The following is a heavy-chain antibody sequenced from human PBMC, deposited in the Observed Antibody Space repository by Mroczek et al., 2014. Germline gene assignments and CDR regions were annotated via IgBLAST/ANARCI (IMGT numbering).Heavy chain of an antibody. J-gene: IGHJ6*03. Sequence: QVQLVQSGAEVKKPGSSVKVSCKASGGTFSSYAISWVRQAPGQGLEWMGGIIPIFGTANYAQKFQGRVTITADESTSTAYMELSSLRSEDTAVYYCARGGNIYGSVTDYYYYYMDVWGKGTTVTVSS. V-gene: IGHV1-69*12. CDR1: GGTFSSYA. CDR2: IIPIFGTA. D-gene: IGHD4-11*01. CDR3: ARGGNIYGSVTDYYYYYMDV.